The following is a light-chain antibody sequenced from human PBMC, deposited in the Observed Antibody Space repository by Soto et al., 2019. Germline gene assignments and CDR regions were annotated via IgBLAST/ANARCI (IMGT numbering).Light chain of an antibody. CDR2: DAS. CDR1: QSISSW. V-gene: IGKV1-5*01. J-gene: IGKJ5*01. CDR3: QQYNSYSQA. Sequence: GDRVTITWRASQSISSWLAWYQQKPGKAPKLLIYDASSLESGVPSRFSGSGSGTEFTLTISSLQPDDFATYYCQQYNSYSQAFGQGTRLEIK.